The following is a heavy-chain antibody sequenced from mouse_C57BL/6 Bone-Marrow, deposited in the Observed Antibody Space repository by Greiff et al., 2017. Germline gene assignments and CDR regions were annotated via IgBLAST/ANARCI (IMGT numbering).Heavy chain of an antibody. CDR1: GFTFSSYG. CDR2: ISSGGSYT. V-gene: IGHV5-6*01. J-gene: IGHJ2*01. Sequence: EVQVVESGGDLVKPGGSLKLSCAASGFTFSSYGMSWVRQTPDKRLEWVATISSGGSYTYYPDSVKGRFTISRDNAKNNLYLQMSSLKSDDTAMYYCARRSFITTVVAPYYFDYWGQGTTLTVSS. D-gene: IGHD1-1*01. CDR3: ARRSFITTVVAPYYFDY.